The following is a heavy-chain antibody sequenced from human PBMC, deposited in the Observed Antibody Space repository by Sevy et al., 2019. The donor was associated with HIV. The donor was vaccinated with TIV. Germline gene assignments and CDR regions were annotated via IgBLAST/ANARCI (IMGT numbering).Heavy chain of an antibody. CDR1: GFTFSSYA. J-gene: IGHJ6*02. V-gene: IGHV3-30-3*01. CDR2: ISYDGSNK. Sequence: GGSLRLSCAASGFTFSSYAMHWVRQAPGKGLEWVAVISYDGSNKYYADSVKGRFTISRNNSKNTLYLQMNSLRAEDTAVYYCAREKSRTLGSGYFYGMDVWGQGTTVTVSS. CDR3: AREKSRTLGSGYFYGMDV. D-gene: IGHD3-3*01.